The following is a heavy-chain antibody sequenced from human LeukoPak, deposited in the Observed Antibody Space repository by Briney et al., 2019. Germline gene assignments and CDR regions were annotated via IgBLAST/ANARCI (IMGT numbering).Heavy chain of an antibody. V-gene: IGHV3-33*01. J-gene: IGHJ4*02. CDR2: IWYDGSNK. D-gene: IGHD3-10*01. Sequence: GGSLRLSCAASGFTFSRYGMHWVRQAPGKGLEWVAVIWYDGSNKYYADSVKGRFTISRDNSKNTLYMQMKRLRAEDTAVYYCARGTTMGRGVISGYFDYWGQGTLVTVSS. CDR1: GFTFSRYG. CDR3: ARGTTMGRGVISGYFDY.